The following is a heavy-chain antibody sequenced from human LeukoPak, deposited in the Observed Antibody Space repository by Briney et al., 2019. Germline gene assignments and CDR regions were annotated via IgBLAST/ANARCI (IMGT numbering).Heavy chain of an antibody. CDR2: ISSTGSYI. D-gene: IGHD3-10*01. J-gene: IGHJ4*02. CDR1: GSNLNSYM. V-gene: IGHV3-21*04. Sequence: GGSLRLSCAASGSNLNSYMLNWVRQAPGKGLEWVSSISSTGSYIYYADSVKGRFTISRDNSKNTLYLQMNSLRAEDTAVYYCVQKNGAGPRDYWGQGTLVTVSS. CDR3: VQKNGAGPRDY.